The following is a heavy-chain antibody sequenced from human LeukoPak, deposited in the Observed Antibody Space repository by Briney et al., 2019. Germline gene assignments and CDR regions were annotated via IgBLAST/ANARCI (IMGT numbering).Heavy chain of an antibody. V-gene: IGHV3-15*01. CDR3: TTAGTVIQVQDFDY. D-gene: IGHD4-17*01. CDR1: GFTFSNSW. CDR2: IKSKTDGGTT. J-gene: IGHJ4*02. Sequence: GGSLRLSCAASGFTFSNSWMSWVRQAPGKGLEWVGRIKSKTDGGTTDYAAPVKGRFTISRDDSKNTLYLQMKSLKTEDTAVYYCTTAGTVIQVQDFDYRGQGTLVTVSS.